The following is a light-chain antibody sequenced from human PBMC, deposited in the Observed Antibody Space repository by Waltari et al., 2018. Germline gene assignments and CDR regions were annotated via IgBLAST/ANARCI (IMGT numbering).Light chain of an antibody. V-gene: IGKV1-39*01. CDR2: AAS. J-gene: IGKJ1*01. Sequence: DIQMTQSPSSLSASVGDRVTITCRASQSISSYLNWYQQKPGKSPKLLIYAASSLQSGVPSRCSGSGSGTDFTLTISSLQPEDFATYYCQQSYSTPWTFDQGTKVEIK. CDR3: QQSYSTPWT. CDR1: QSISSY.